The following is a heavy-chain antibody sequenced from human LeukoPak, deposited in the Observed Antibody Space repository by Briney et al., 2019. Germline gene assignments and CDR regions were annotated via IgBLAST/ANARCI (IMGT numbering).Heavy chain of an antibody. V-gene: IGHV4-59*08. J-gene: IGHJ4*02. CDR2: IYYSGSTNY. Sequence: SETLSLTCTVSGGSISSYYWTWIRQPPGKGLEWIGHIYYSGSTNYNYNPSLKSRVTMSVDTSEKQFSLKLSSVTAADTAVYYCARSPYSSGSGFDYWGQGTLVTVSS. CDR1: GGSISSYY. D-gene: IGHD6-19*01. CDR3: ARSPYSSGSGFDY.